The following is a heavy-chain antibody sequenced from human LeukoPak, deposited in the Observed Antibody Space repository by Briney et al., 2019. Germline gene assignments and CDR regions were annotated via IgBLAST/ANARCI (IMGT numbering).Heavy chain of an antibody. V-gene: IGHV3-30*04. CDR2: ISYDGSNK. D-gene: IGHD6-13*01. Sequence: GGSLRLSCAASGFTFSSYAMHWVRQAPGKGLEWVAVISYDGSNKYYADSVKGRFTISRDNSKNTLYLQMNSLRAEDTAVYYCARRMYSSSWYIDYWGQGTLVTVSS. CDR1: GFTFSSYA. J-gene: IGHJ4*02. CDR3: ARRMYSSSWYIDY.